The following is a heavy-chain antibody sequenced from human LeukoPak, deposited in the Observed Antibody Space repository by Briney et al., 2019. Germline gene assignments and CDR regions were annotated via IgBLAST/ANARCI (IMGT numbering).Heavy chain of an antibody. V-gene: IGHV4-4*02. Sequence: PSETLSLTCAVSGGSSSSSNWWNWVRQPPGKGLEWIGEIDHSGRTNYNPSLKSRVTISVDKSKNQISLKLSSVTAADTAVYYCATSPAGLSDFDYWGQGTLVTVSS. CDR1: GGSSSSSNW. J-gene: IGHJ4*02. CDR2: IDHSGRT. D-gene: IGHD3-16*02. CDR3: ATSPAGLSDFDY.